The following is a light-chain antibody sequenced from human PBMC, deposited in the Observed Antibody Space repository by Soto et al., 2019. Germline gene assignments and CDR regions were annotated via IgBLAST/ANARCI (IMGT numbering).Light chain of an antibody. CDR2: DVT. V-gene: IGLV2-14*03. CDR1: SSDIGAYNY. J-gene: IGLJ1*01. Sequence: QSALTQPASVSGSPGQSITISCTGTSSDIGAYNYVSWYQQHPGKAPKLMIYDVTNRPSGVSNRFSGSKSGYTASLTISGLQTEDEADYYCSSYTSSSTFFYVVGTGTKLTVL. CDR3: SSYTSSSTFFYV.